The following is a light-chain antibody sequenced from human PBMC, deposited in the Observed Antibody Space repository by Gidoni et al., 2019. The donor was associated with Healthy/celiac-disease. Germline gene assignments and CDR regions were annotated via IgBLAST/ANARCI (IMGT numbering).Light chain of an antibody. V-gene: IGKV3-11*01. CDR1: QSVSRY. CDR2: DAS. J-gene: IGKJ3*01. CDR3: QQRSNWRGFT. Sequence: EIVLTQSPATLSLSPGERATLSCRASQSVSRYLAWYQQTPGQAPRLLNYDASNRATGIPDFTLTISSLEPEDFAVYYCQQRSNWRGFTFGPGTKVDIK.